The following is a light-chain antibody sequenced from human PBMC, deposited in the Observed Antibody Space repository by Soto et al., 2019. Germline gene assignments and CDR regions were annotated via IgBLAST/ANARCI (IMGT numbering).Light chain of an antibody. V-gene: IGKV3D-20*02. CDR3: QQRSNWPPIT. Sequence: EIVLTQSPGTLSLSPGERATLSCRASQSVSNTYLAWYQQKPGQAPRLLIYDASSRATGIPDRFSGSGSGTDFTLTISRLEPEDFAVYYCQQRSNWPPITFGQGTRLEIK. CDR2: DAS. CDR1: QSVSNTY. J-gene: IGKJ5*01.